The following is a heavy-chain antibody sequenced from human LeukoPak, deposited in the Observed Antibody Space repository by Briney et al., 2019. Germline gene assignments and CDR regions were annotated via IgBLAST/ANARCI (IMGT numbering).Heavy chain of an antibody. Sequence: ASVKVSCKASGYTFTSYDINWVRQATGQGLEWMGWMNPNSGNTGYAQKFQGRVTITRNASISTAYMELSSLRSEDTAVYYCARGDYGSRGGYYYYYMDVWGKGTTVTASS. V-gene: IGHV1-8*03. CDR1: GYTFTSYD. D-gene: IGHD3-10*01. J-gene: IGHJ6*03. CDR3: ARGDYGSRGGYYYYYMDV. CDR2: MNPNSGNT.